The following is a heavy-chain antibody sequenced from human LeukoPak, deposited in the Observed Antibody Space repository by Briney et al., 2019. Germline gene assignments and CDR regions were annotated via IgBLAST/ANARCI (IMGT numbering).Heavy chain of an antibody. J-gene: IGHJ4*02. CDR3: ARQWGRGSGSYLGY. Sequence: GESLKISCKGSGYSFTSYWIAWVRQMPGNGLEWMVVIYPGDSDTTYSPSFQGQVTISADKSISNAYLQWSSLRASDTAMYYCARQWGRGSGSYLGYWGQGTLVTVSS. V-gene: IGHV5-51*01. D-gene: IGHD3-10*01. CDR1: GYSFTSYW. CDR2: IYPGDSDT.